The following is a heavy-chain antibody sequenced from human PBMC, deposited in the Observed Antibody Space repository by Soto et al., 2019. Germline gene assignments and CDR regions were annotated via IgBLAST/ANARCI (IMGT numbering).Heavy chain of an antibody. J-gene: IGHJ6*02. Sequence: GGSLRLSCAASGFTFSSYSMNWVRQAPGKGLEWVSSISSSSSYIYYADSVKGRFTISRDNAKNSLYLQMNSLRAEDTAVYYCARAKQLVGMDVWGQGTTVTVSS. D-gene: IGHD6-6*01. CDR3: ARAKQLVGMDV. V-gene: IGHV3-21*01. CDR1: GFTFSSYS. CDR2: ISSSSSYI.